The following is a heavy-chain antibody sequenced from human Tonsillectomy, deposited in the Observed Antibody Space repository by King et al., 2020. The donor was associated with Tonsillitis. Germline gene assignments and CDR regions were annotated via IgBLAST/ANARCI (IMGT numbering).Heavy chain of an antibody. CDR1: GFTFSSYA. V-gene: IGHV3-23*04. CDR3: ARRLGQQMGPFDS. CDR2: ISGSGDST. J-gene: IGHJ4*02. Sequence: VQLVESGGGLVQPGGYLRLSCAASGFTFSSYAMSWVRQASGKGLEWVTAISGSGDSTHYADSVRSRFTISRDNSKNTLNLQMNSLRAEDTAIYYCARRLGQQMGPFDSWGQGTLVTVSS. D-gene: IGHD6-13*01.